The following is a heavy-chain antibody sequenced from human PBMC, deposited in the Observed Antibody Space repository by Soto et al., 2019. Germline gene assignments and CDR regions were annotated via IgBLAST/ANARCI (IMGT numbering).Heavy chain of an antibody. CDR1: GGSISSLSYY. D-gene: IGHD4-17*01. J-gene: IGHJ4*02. V-gene: IGHV4-39*01. CDR3: ARSITTVVTLDY. Sequence: QLQLQESAPGLVKPSETLALTCTVSGGSISSLSYYWGWIRQPPGKVLEWIGSIYYSGSTYYHPPLKSRVTISVDTSKNQFSLKLSSVTAADTAVYYCARSITTVVTLDYWGQGTLVTVSS. CDR2: IYYSGST.